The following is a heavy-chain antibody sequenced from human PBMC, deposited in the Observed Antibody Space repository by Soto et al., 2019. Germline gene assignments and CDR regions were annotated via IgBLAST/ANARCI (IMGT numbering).Heavy chain of an antibody. CDR1: GFTFSSYT. V-gene: IGHV3-21*06. CDR2: ITSSSIYI. J-gene: IGHJ4*02. CDR3: ASTIFAVVDFDY. Sequence: GSLRLSCAASGFTFSSYTMNWVRQAPGKGLEWVSSITSSSIYIHYADSVKGRFTISRDNAKNSLYLQMDSLRAEDTAVYYCASTIFAVVDFDYCGQGALVTV. D-gene: IGHD3-3*01.